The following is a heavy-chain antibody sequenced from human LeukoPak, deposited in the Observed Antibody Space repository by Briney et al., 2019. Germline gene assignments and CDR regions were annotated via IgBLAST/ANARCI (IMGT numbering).Heavy chain of an antibody. Sequence: PSETLSLTCTVSGGSISSGNYYWSWIRQPAGKGLEWIGRIYTSGSTNYNPSLKSRVTISVDTSKNQFSLKLSSVTAADTAVYYCARYDGYNLNFAYWGQGTLVTVSS. V-gene: IGHV4-61*02. CDR2: IYTSGST. J-gene: IGHJ4*02. CDR1: GGSISSGNYY. CDR3: ARYDGYNLNFAY. D-gene: IGHD5-24*01.